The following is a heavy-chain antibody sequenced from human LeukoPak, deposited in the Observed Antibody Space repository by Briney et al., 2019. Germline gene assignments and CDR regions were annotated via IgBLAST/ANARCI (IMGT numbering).Heavy chain of an antibody. D-gene: IGHD2-21*01. CDR3: AGVSDGGNWIGGYYYGMDV. V-gene: IGHV4-59*08. J-gene: IGHJ6*02. CDR1: GGSISSYY. CDR2: IYYSGST. Sequence: SETLSLTCTVSGGSISSYYWSWIRQPPGKGLEWIGYIYYSGSTNYNPSLKSRVTISVDTSKNQFSLKLSSVTAADTAVYYCAGVSDGGNWIGGYYYGMDVWGQGTTVTVSS.